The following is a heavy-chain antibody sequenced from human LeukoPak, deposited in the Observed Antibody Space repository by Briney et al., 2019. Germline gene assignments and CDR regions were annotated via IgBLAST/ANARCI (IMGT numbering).Heavy chain of an antibody. V-gene: IGHV4-4*02. CDR2: IYHTGSV. J-gene: IGHJ4*02. CDR1: GGSINSNYW. Sequence: SETLSLTCAVSGGSINSNYWWAWVRQSPGKGLEWIGEIYHTGSVNYNLSLESRVTISRDRSKNQFSLMLRSVTAADTAVYYCARHYDLWSGYNYWGQGLLVTVSS. D-gene: IGHD3-3*01. CDR3: ARHYDLWSGYNY.